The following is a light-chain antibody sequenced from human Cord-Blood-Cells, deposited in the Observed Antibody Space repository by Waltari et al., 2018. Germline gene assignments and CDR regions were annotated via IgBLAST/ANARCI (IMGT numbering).Light chain of an antibody. J-gene: IGKJ2*01. CDR3: QQYNNWPT. CDR1: QSVSGN. Sequence: ELVLTQSPATLSVSPGERATLSCRASQSVSGNLAWYQLKPGQSPRLSIHGASTRATGIPARFSGIGSGTEFTLTISSLQSEGFAVYYCQQYNNWPTCGQGTKLGIK. CDR2: GAS. V-gene: IGKV3-15*01.